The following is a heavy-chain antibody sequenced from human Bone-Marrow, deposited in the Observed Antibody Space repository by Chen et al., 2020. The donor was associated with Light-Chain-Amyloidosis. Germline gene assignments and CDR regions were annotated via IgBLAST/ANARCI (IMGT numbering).Heavy chain of an antibody. V-gene: IGHV3-9*01. D-gene: IGHD3-10*01. CDR2: ISWNSGVK. Sequence: EVQLVESGGGVVRPGGSLRLSCAASGFTFDDFVMSWVRQVPGKGLEWVSGISWNSGVKGYVDSVRGRFTISRDGVKNSLYLQMNSLRPEDTALYYCAKDKGGSMGFGMDVWGQGTTVIVSS. CDR1: GFTFDDFV. CDR3: AKDKGGSMGFGMDV. J-gene: IGHJ6*02.